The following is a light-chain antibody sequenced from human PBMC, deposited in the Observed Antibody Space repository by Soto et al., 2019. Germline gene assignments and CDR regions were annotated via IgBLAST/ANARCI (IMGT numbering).Light chain of an antibody. CDR3: EKYNSAPPS. CDR2: DAS. Sequence: QSVYLGDRGIITYRASQGISNYLAWYQQKPGKVPKLLIYDASTMQSGVPSRFSGSGSCTDFTLRTSSLHPQDRPTYYCEKYNSAPPSFGPGTKVDIK. CDR1: QGISNY. J-gene: IGKJ3*01. V-gene: IGKV1-27*01.